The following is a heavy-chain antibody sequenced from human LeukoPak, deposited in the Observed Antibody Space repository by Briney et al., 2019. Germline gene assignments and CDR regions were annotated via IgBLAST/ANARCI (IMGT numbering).Heavy chain of an antibody. CDR1: GGSISSSSYY. J-gene: IGHJ5*02. CDR3: ASQHYFGSGSVCGWFDP. Sequence: PSETLSLTCNISGGSISSSSYYWAWIRQPPGMGLEWIGTIYYSGSTDYNPSLKSRVTISVDTSNNQLSLKVKSLTAADTAVYYCASQHYFGSGSVCGWFDPWGQGTLVTVSS. V-gene: IGHV4-39*07. CDR2: IYYSGST. D-gene: IGHD3-10*01.